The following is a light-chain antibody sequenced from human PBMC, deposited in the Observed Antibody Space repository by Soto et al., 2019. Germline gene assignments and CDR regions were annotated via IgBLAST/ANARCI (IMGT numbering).Light chain of an antibody. V-gene: IGLV2-14*01. CDR1: SSDVGGYNY. J-gene: IGLJ2*01. Sequence: QSVLTQPASMSGSPGRSITIFCTGTSSDVGGYNYVSWYQQHPGKAPKLMIYEVSNRPSGISNRFSGSKSGNTASLTISGLQAEDEADYYCSSHTSSSTLVFGGGTKLTVL. CDR2: EVS. CDR3: SSHTSSSTLV.